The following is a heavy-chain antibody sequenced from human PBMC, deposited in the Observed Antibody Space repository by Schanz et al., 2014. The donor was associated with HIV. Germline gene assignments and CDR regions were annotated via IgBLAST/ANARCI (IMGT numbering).Heavy chain of an antibody. D-gene: IGHD3-10*01. V-gene: IGHV1-2*02. CDR2: INPNSGAT. CDR3: ARGASVAARGWFDP. J-gene: IGHJ5*02. Sequence: QVQLVQSGAEVKAPGASVKVSCKTSGYTFTGHYMHWIRQAPGQGLEWMGWINPNSGATQYAQKFQDRVTMTREKSISTVYMGLTSLTPDDTAVYFCARGASVAARGWFDPWGQGAPVTVSS. CDR1: GYTFTGHY.